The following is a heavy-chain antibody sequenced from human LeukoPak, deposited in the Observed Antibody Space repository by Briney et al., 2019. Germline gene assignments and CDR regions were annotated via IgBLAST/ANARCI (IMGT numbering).Heavy chain of an antibody. D-gene: IGHD3-3*01. CDR2: IYYSGST. J-gene: IGHJ6*03. CDR3: ARHTTFLEWLFDYYYYMDV. CDR1: GGSINSGDYY. Sequence: PSETLSLTCTVSGGSINSGDYYWSWIRQPPGKGLEWIGRIYYSGSTYYNPSLKSRVTISVDTSKNQFSLKLSSVTAADTAVYYCARHTTFLEWLFDYYYYMDVWGKGTTVTVSS. V-gene: IGHV4-39*01.